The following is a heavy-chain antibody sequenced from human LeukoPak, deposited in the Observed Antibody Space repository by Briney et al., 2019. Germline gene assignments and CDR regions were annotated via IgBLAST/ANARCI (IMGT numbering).Heavy chain of an antibody. Sequence: GGSLRLSCAASGFTVSSNYMSWVLQAPGKGLEWVSVIYSGGSTYYADSVKGRFTISRDNSKNTLYLQMNSLRAEDTAVYYCAMPMDTAMVKTKDSWGQGTLVTVSS. CDR2: IYSGGST. D-gene: IGHD5-18*01. CDR3: AMPMDTAMVKTKDS. J-gene: IGHJ4*02. V-gene: IGHV3-66*01. CDR1: GFTVSSNY.